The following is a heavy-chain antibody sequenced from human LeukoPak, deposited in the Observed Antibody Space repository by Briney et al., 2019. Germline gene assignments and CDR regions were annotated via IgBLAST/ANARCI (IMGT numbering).Heavy chain of an antibody. V-gene: IGHV3-30*04. CDR1: GFTFSSYA. J-gene: IGHJ5*02. D-gene: IGHD3-10*01. CDR2: ISYDGGNK. Sequence: GRSLRLSCAASGFTFSSYAIHWVRQAPGKGLEWVAAISYDGGNKYHADSVKGRFTISRDNSKNTLYLQVNSLRAEDTAVYYCARDSFDPTGFDPWGQGTLVTVSS. CDR3: ARDSFDPTGFDP.